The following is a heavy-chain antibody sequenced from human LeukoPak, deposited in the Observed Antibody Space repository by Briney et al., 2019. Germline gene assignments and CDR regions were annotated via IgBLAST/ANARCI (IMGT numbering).Heavy chain of an antibody. D-gene: IGHD1-14*01. V-gene: IGHV3-53*01. J-gene: IGHJ4*02. Sequence: GGSLRLSCAASGFTVITNDMTWVRQAPGKGLXWXSVLYSDGNTKYADSVQGRFTISRDNSKNTLYLEMNSLSPDDTAVYYCARGVEPLAANTLAYWGQGTLVTVSS. CDR3: ARGVEPLAANTLAY. CDR2: LYSDGNT. CDR1: GFTVITND.